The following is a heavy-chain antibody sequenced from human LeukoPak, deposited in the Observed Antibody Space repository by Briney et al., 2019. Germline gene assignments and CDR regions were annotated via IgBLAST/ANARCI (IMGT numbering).Heavy chain of an antibody. CDR2: IGSSGSAI. CDR1: GFTFSSYS. J-gene: IGHJ5*02. D-gene: IGHD1-26*01. V-gene: IGHV3-48*01. Sequence: GGSPRLSCAASGFTFSSYSMNWVRQAPGKGLEWVSYIGSSGSAIYYADSVKGRFTISRDNAKNSLYLQMNSLRAEDTAVYYCARVSAIVGATWGFDPWGQGILVTVSS. CDR3: ARVSAIVGATWGFDP.